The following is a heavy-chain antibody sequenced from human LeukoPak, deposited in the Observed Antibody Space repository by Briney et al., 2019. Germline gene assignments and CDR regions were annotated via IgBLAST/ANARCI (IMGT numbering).Heavy chain of an antibody. D-gene: IGHD3-16*01. J-gene: IGHJ4*02. CDR1: GGSIRSDDYY. Sequence: SQTLSLTCTVSGGSIRSDDYYWSWIRQSPGRGLEWIGYIYYSGGTYYNPSLKSRLSISVDTSKNQFSLKLSSVTAADTAVYYCARRRGDNKTYYFDYWGQGTLVTVSS. V-gene: IGHV4-30-4*01. CDR3: ARRRGDNKTYYFDY. CDR2: IYYSGGT.